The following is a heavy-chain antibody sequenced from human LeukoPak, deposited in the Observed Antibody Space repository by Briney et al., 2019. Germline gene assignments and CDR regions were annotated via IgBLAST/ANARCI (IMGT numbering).Heavy chain of an antibody. CDR3: ARLRRMGATQSDFDY. D-gene: IGHD1-26*01. CDR2: IYPGDSDT. CDR1: GYIFNTYW. J-gene: IGHJ4*02. Sequence: GESLKISCNGSGYIFNTYWNALVRPMPGKGLEWMGIIYPGDSDTRYSPSFQGQVTISADKSIRTAYLQWSSLKASDTAMYYCARLRRMGATQSDFDYWGQGTLVTVSS. V-gene: IGHV5-51*01.